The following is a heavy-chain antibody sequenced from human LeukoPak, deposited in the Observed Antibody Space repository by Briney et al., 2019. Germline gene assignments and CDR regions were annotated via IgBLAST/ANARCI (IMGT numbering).Heavy chain of an antibody. Sequence: ASVKVSCKASGYTFTSYGISWVRQAPGQGLEWMGWISAYNGITNYAQKLQGRVTMTTDTSTSTAYMELRSLRSDDTAVYYCARSRTPLVPFYYYYYMDVWGKGTTVTVSS. J-gene: IGHJ6*03. D-gene: IGHD6-6*01. CDR1: GYTFTSYG. CDR3: ARSRTPLVPFYYYYYMDV. V-gene: IGHV1-18*01. CDR2: ISAYNGIT.